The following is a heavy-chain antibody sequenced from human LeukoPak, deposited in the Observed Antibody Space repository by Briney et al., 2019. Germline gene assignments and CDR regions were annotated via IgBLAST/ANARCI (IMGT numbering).Heavy chain of an antibody. D-gene: IGHD4-23*01. Sequence: ASVKVSCKVSGYTLTELSMHWVRQAPGKGLEWMGWFDPDDGETNYAQKFQGRVTMTEDTSTDTAYMELSSLRSEDTAVYSCARVRQRVVRGYFQHWGQGTLVTVSS. CDR2: FDPDDGET. CDR1: GYTLTELS. CDR3: ARVRQRVVRGYFQH. V-gene: IGHV1-24*01. J-gene: IGHJ1*01.